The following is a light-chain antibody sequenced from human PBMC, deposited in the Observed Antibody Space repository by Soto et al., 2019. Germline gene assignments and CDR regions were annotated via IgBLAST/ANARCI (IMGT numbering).Light chain of an antibody. V-gene: IGKV1-39*01. J-gene: IGKJ4*01. CDR2: AAS. CDR3: QQSYSIPLT. CDR1: QSISSY. Sequence: DIQMTQSPSSLSASVGDRVTITCRASQSISSYLHWYQQKPGKAPKVLLSAASTLQSGVPSRFSGSGSGTDFTLTISSLQPEDFATYFCQQSYSIPLTFGGGTKVEIK.